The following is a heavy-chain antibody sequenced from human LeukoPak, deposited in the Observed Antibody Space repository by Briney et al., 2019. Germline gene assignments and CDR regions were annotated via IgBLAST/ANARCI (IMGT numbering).Heavy chain of an antibody. CDR3: ARGGLYYDILTGPAFDY. D-gene: IGHD3-9*01. CDR2: ISGNGGST. J-gene: IGHJ4*02. CDR1: GFTFTSYA. Sequence: PGGSLRLSCAASGFTFTSYAMSWVRQAPGKGLEWVSAISGNGGSTYYADSVKGRFTISRDNSKNTLYLQMNSLRAEDTAIYYCARGGLYYDILTGPAFDYWGQGTLVTVSS. V-gene: IGHV3-23*01.